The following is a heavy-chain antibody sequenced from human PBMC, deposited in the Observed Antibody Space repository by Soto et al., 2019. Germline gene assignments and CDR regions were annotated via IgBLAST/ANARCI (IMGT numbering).Heavy chain of an antibody. V-gene: IGHV4-30-4*01. CDR1: GDSISSPDYY. CDR3: ARVTFTPNWFDS. J-gene: IGHJ5*01. CDR2: VYYRGSI. Sequence: SETLSLTCTVSGDSISSPDYYWSWIRQAPGKGLELIGYVYYRGSIYYTPSFESRVSISIDTSKNQFSLRLTSVTAADSAEYFCARVTFTPNWFDSWGQGILVTVSS. D-gene: IGHD3-16*01.